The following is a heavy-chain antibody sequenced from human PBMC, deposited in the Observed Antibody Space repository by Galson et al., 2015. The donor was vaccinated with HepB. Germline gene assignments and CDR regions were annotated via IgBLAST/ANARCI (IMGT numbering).Heavy chain of an antibody. Sequence: SLRLSCAASGFTFSSYSMNWVRQAPGKGLEWVSSISSSSSYIYYADSVKGRFTISRDNAKNSLYLQMNSLRAEDTAVYYCARAAYYDILTGYYNGGWFDPWGQGTLVTVSS. J-gene: IGHJ5*02. CDR3: ARAAYYDILTGYYNGGWFDP. CDR2: ISSSSSYI. D-gene: IGHD3-9*01. V-gene: IGHV3-21*01. CDR1: GFTFSSYS.